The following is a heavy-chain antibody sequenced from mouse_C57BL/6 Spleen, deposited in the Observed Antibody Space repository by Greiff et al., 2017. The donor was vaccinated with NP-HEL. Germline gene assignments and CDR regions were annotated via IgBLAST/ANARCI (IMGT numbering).Heavy chain of an antibody. J-gene: IGHJ3*01. V-gene: IGHV1-15*01. Sequence: LQESGAELVRPGASVTLSCKASGYTFTDYEMHWVKQTPVHGLEWIGAIDPETGGTAYNQKFKGKAILTADKSSSTAYMELRSLTSEDSAVYYCTRRTGTVFAYWGQRTLVTVSA. CDR1: GYTFTDYE. D-gene: IGHD4-1*01. CDR3: TRRTGTVFAY. CDR2: IDPETGGT.